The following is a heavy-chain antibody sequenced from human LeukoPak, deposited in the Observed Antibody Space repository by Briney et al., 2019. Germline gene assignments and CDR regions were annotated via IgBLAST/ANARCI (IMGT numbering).Heavy chain of an antibody. J-gene: IGHJ4*02. V-gene: IGHV1-2*02. CDR3: ARGDYYDSSRYFY. CDR1: GYTFTGYY. D-gene: IGHD3-22*01. CDR2: INPNSGGT. Sequence: ASVKVSCKASGYTFTGYYMHWVRQAPGQGLEWMGWINPNSGGTNYAQKFQGRVTMTRDTSISTAYMELSGLRSDDTAVYYCARGDYYDSSRYFYWGQGTLVSVSS.